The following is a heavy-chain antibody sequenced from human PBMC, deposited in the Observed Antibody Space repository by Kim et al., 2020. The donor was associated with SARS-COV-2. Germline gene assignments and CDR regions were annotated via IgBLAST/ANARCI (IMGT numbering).Heavy chain of an antibody. D-gene: IGHD2-21*02. CDR3: ARDGGDLQGFDP. J-gene: IGHJ5*02. CDR1: GGSISSSSYY. CDR2: IYYSGST. V-gene: IGHV4-39*02. Sequence: SETLSLTCTVSGGSISSSSYYWGWIRQPPGKGLEWIGSIYYSGSTYYNPSLKSRVTISVDTSKNQFSLKLSAVTAADTAVYYCARDGGDLQGFDPWGQGTRVTVSS.